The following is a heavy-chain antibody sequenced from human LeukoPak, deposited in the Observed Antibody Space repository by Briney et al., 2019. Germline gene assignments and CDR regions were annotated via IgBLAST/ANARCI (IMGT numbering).Heavy chain of an antibody. CDR1: GFTFSSYA. Sequence: GGSLRLSCAASGFTFSSYAMHWVRQAPGKGLEWVAVISYDGSNKYYADSVKGRFTISRDNSKNTLYLQMNSLRAEDTAVYYCARDLGYCSGGSCPPYYWGQGTLVTVSS. CDR3: ARDLGYCSGGSCPPYY. J-gene: IGHJ4*02. V-gene: IGHV3-30-3*01. D-gene: IGHD2-15*01. CDR2: ISYDGSNK.